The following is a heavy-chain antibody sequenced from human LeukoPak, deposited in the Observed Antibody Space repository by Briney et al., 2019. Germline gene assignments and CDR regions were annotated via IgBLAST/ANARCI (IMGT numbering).Heavy chain of an antibody. V-gene: IGHV3-30*02. CDR2: IRHDGTNS. J-gene: IGHJ4*02. CDR1: GFNLNSYA. D-gene: IGHD6-6*01. Sequence: GGSLRLSCAVSGFNLNSYAMHWVRQAPGKGLEWVADIRHDGTNSFYAGSVQGRFTISRDTSKKLLYLQMNSLRVEDTAVYYCAKEYTPSSPLGELDSCGQGTLVTVSS. CDR3: AKEYTPSSPLGELDS.